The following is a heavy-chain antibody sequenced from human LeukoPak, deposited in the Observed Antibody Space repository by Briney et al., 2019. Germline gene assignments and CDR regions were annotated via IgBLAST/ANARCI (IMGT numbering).Heavy chain of an antibody. V-gene: IGHV1-2*02. J-gene: IGHJ4*02. Sequence: ASVNVSCKASGYTFTDYYMHWVRQAPGQGLEWMGWINPNSGGTNYAQKFQGRVTMTRDTSISTAYMELSRLRSDDTAVYYCARIPTQVGATFSGYWGQGTLVTVSS. CDR3: ARIPTQVGATFSGY. CDR2: INPNSGGT. CDR1: GYTFTDYY. D-gene: IGHD1-26*01.